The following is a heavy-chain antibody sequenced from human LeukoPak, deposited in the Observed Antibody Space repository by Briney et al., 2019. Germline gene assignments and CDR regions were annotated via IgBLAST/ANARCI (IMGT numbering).Heavy chain of an antibody. D-gene: IGHD6-13*01. J-gene: IGHJ6*03. CDR1: GYTFTSYY. V-gene: IGHV1-46*01. Sequence: ASVKVSCKASGYTFTSYYMHWVRQAPGQGLEWMGIINPSGGSTSYAQKFQGRVTMTRDMSTSTVYMELSSLRSEDTAVYYCARVGYSSSWYGTGSFYYYMDVWGKGTTVTVSS. CDR2: INPSGGST. CDR3: ARVGYSSSWYGTGSFYYYMDV.